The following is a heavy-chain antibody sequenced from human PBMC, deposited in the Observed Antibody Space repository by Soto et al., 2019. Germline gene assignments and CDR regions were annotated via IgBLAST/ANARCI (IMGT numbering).Heavy chain of an antibody. Sequence: EVQLVQSGGGLVQPGGSLKLSCAASGFTFSGSTVHWVRQASGEGLQWVGRIRSKANDYATTYIASVKGRFTISSDDSRNTAYLQMSDLKTEDTDVYYCTGGYCTGGTCYSGYFQHWGQGALVTVFS. CDR2: IRSKANDYAT. V-gene: IGHV3-73*02. CDR1: GFTFSGST. J-gene: IGHJ1*01. D-gene: IGHD2-15*01. CDR3: TGGYCTGGTCYSGYFQH.